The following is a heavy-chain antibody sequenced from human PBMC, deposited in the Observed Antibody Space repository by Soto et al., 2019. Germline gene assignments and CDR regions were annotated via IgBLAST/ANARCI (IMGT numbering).Heavy chain of an antibody. CDR3: AKTQMYSNYNWFDP. V-gene: IGHV3-23*01. CDR1: GFTFSSYA. Sequence: GGSVRLSCAASGFTFSSYAMSWVRQAPGKGLEWVSAISGSGGSTYYADSVKGRFTISRDNSKNTLYLQMNSLRAEDAAVYYCAKTQMYSNYNWFDPWGQGTLVTVSS. D-gene: IGHD4-4*01. J-gene: IGHJ5*02. CDR2: ISGSGGST.